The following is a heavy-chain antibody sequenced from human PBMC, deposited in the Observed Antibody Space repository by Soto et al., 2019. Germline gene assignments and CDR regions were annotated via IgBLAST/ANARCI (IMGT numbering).Heavy chain of an antibody. V-gene: IGHV1-3*01. J-gene: IGHJ4*02. CDR3: GWIRQPPGKGLEWIGSIYYSGSTYYNPSLKSRVTISVDTSKNQFSLKLSSVTAADTAVYYCARHRPSMIIIVVFDY. D-gene: IGHD1-26*01. Sequence: ASVKVSCKASGYTFTSYAMHWVRQAPGERLEWMGWINAGNGNTKYSQKFQGRVTITRDTSASTAYMELSSLRSEDTAVYYCGWIRQPPGKGLEWIGSIYYSGSTYYNPSLKSRVTISVDTSKNQFSLKLSSVTAADTAVYYCARHRPSMIIIVVFDYWGQG. CDR2: INAGNGNT. CDR1: GYTFTSYA.